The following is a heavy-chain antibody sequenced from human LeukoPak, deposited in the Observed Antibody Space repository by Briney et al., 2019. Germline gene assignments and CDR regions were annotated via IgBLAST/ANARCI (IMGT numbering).Heavy chain of an antibody. CDR1: GGSISSSDYY. Sequence: SETLSLTCTVSGGSISSSDYYWGWIRQPPGKGLEWIGSIYYSGNTYYNPSLKSRVTISVDTSKNQFSLKLTSVTAADTAVYYCARQYSSSSEAYFDYWGQGTLVTVSS. J-gene: IGHJ4*02. D-gene: IGHD6-6*01. CDR3: ARQYSSSSEAYFDY. V-gene: IGHV4-39*01. CDR2: IYYSGNT.